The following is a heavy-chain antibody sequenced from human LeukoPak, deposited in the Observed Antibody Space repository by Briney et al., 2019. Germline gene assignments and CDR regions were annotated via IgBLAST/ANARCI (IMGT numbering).Heavy chain of an antibody. CDR1: GYTFTGYY. CDR3: ARDDLWFGELSYSFDY. V-gene: IGHV1-2*02. Sequence: ASVKVSCKASGYTFTGYYMHWVRQAPGQGLEWTGWINPNSGGTNYAQKFQGRVTMTRDTSISTAYMELSRLRSDDTAVYYCARDDLWFGELSYSFDYWGQGTLVTVSS. D-gene: IGHD3-10*01. J-gene: IGHJ4*02. CDR2: INPNSGGT.